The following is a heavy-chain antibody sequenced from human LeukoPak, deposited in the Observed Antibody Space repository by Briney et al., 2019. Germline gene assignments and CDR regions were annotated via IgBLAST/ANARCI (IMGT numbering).Heavy chain of an antibody. CDR3: ARGRGNWFDP. D-gene: IGHD3-10*01. J-gene: IGHJ5*02. CDR1: GDSISIYY. Sequence: SETLSLTCTVSGDSISIYYWSWIRQPPGKGLEWIGYIYYSGSTNYNPSLKSRVTISVDTSKNQFSLKLSSVTAADTAVYYCARGRGNWFDPWGQGTLVTVSS. V-gene: IGHV4-59*01. CDR2: IYYSGST.